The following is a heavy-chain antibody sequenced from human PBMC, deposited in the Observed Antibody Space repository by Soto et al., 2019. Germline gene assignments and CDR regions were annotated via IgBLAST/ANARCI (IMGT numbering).Heavy chain of an antibody. CDR1: GGSFSYT. Sequence: QMHLVQSGAEVKKPGSSVKVSCKASGGSFSYTLSWVRQAPGQGLEWMGGIIPIFGTTNYAQKFQDRVTITADESTKTADMELNTLRSEDTAVYYCARLHSHGTYGMDVWGQGTTVTVSS. CDR2: IIPIFGTT. D-gene: IGHD5-18*01. CDR3: ARLHSHGTYGMDV. J-gene: IGHJ6*02. V-gene: IGHV1-69*01.